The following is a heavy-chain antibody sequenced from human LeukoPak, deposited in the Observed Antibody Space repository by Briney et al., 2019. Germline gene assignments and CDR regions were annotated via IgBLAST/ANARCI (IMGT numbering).Heavy chain of an antibody. D-gene: IGHD1-1*01. Sequence: GGSLRLSCAASGFTFSSYSMNWVRQAPGKGLEWVSYISSLSGTINYADSVKGRFIISRDNAENSMFLQMNSLKTEDTAVYYCTTSPGTTFRYDYWGQGTLVTVSS. CDR1: GFTFSSYS. CDR2: ISSLSGTI. V-gene: IGHV3-48*01. J-gene: IGHJ4*02. CDR3: TTSPGTTFRYDY.